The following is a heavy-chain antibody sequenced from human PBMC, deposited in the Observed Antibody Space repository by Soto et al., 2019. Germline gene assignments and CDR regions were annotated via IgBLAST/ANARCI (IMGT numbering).Heavy chain of an antibody. Sequence: QVQLVESGGGVVQPGRSLRLSCAASGFTFSSYAMHWVRQAPGKGLEWVAVISYDGSNKYYADSVKGRFTISRDNSKNTLYLQMNSVRAEDTAVYYWARPPFVSHRPSSWTTQLDYWGQGTLVAFSA. V-gene: IGHV3-30-3*01. D-gene: IGHD6-13*01. J-gene: IGHJ4*02. CDR1: GFTFSSYA. CDR3: ARPPFVSHRPSSWTTQLDY. CDR2: ISYDGSNK.